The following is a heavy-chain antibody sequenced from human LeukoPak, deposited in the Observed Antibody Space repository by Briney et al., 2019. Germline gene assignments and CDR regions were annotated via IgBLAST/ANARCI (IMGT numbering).Heavy chain of an antibody. Sequence: ASVKVSCKASGYTFTSYAMHWVRQAPGQRLEWMGWINAGNGNTKYSQKFQGRVTITRDTSASTAYMELSSLRSEDTAVYYCARVRIYYCSGGSCYSGWFDPWGQGTLVTVSS. J-gene: IGHJ5*02. CDR1: GYTFTSYA. CDR2: INAGNGNT. D-gene: IGHD2-15*01. V-gene: IGHV1-3*01. CDR3: ARVRIYYCSGGSCYSGWFDP.